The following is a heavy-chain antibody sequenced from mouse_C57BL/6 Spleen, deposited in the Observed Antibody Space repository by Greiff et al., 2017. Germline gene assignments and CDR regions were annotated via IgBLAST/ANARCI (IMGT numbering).Heavy chain of an antibody. CDR3: ARSITTVVDYAMDY. J-gene: IGHJ4*01. CDR2: ISYDGSN. V-gene: IGHV3-6*01. Sequence: EVKLVVSGPGLVKPSQSLSLTCSVTVYSITRGSYWNWIRQFPGNKLEWMGYISYDGSNNYNQSLKNRISITRDTSTNQFFLKLNSVTTEDTATYYGARSITTVVDYAMDYWSKGRSDTVSS. CDR1: VYSITRGSY. D-gene: IGHD1-1*01.